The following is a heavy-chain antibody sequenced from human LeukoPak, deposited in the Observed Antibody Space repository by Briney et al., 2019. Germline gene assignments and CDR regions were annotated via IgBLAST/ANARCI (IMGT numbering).Heavy chain of an antibody. J-gene: IGHJ4*02. Sequence: GGSLRLSCAASGFTFSSYAMSWVRQAPGKGLEWVSAISGSGGSKYYADSVKGRFTISRDNSKNTLYLQMNSLRAEDTAVYYCAKLNYYDSSGYYDPDNYFDYWGQGTLVTVSS. CDR3: AKLNYYDSSGYYDPDNYFDY. V-gene: IGHV3-23*01. D-gene: IGHD3-22*01. CDR2: ISGSGGSK. CDR1: GFTFSSYA.